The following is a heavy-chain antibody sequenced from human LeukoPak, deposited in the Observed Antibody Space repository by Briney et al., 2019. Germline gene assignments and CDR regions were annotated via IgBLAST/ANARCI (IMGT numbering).Heavy chain of an antibody. CDR3: ARHTSSSTWGSKGRYFDY. D-gene: IGHD7-27*01. CDR2: INHSGST. V-gene: IGHV4-34*01. CDR1: GGSFSGYY. J-gene: IGHJ4*02. Sequence: SETLSLTCAVYGGSFSGYYWSWIRQPPGKGLEWIGEINHSGSTNYNPSLKSRVTISVDTSKNQFSLKLSSVTAADTAVYYCARHTSSSTWGSKGRYFDYWGQGTLVTVSS.